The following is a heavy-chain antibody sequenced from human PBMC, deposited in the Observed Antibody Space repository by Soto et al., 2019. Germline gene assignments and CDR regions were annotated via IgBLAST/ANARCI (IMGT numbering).Heavy chain of an antibody. Sequence: ASVKVSCKASGYTFTSYYMHWVRQAPGQGLEWMGIINPSGGSTSYAQKFQGRVTMTRDTSTSTVYMELSSLGSEDTAVYYCASLRGWYPDYYYGMDVWGQGTTVTVSS. J-gene: IGHJ6*02. CDR2: INPSGGST. CDR1: GYTFTSYY. V-gene: IGHV1-46*01. CDR3: ASLRGWYPDYYYGMDV. D-gene: IGHD6-19*01.